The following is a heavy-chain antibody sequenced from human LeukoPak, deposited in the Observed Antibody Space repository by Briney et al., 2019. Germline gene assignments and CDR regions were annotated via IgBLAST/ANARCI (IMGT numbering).Heavy chain of an antibody. D-gene: IGHD1-26*01. CDR3: AREEMPGKFDY. CDR1: GGSISSSNW. V-gene: IGHV4-4*02. CDR2: IYHSGSI. Sequence: PSGTLSLTCTVSGGSISSSNWWNWVRQPPGKGLEWIGEIYHSGSINYNPSLQSRVSISVDKSKNQFSLKLRSVTAADTAVYYCAREEMPGKFDYWGQGTLVTVSS. J-gene: IGHJ4*02.